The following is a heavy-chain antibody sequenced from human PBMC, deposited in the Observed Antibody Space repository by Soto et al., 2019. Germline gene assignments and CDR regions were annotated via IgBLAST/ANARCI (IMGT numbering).Heavy chain of an antibody. CDR2: ISAYNGNT. D-gene: IGHD5-12*01. CDR3: ARIVATKDDAFDI. J-gene: IGHJ3*02. V-gene: IGHV1-18*01. Sequence: GASVKVSCKASGGTFSSYAISWVRQAPGQGLEWMGWISAYNGNTNYAQKLQGRVTMTTDTSTSTAYMGLRSLRSDDTAVYYCARIVATKDDAFDIWGQGTMVTVSS. CDR1: GGTFSSYA.